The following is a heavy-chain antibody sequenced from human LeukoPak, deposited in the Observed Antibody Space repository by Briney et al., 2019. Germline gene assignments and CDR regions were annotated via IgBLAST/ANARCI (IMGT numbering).Heavy chain of an antibody. CDR3: ARDRPGNTAIDY. V-gene: IGHV3-74*01. CDR1: GFTFSTYW. D-gene: IGHD5-18*01. J-gene: IGHJ4*02. Sequence: GESLRLSCAASGFTFSTYWMHWVRQAPGKGLVWVSRIHSDARSTSYADSVNGRFTISRDNAKNTLYLQMNSLRAEDTAVYYCARDRPGNTAIDYWGQGTLVTVSS. CDR2: IHSDARST.